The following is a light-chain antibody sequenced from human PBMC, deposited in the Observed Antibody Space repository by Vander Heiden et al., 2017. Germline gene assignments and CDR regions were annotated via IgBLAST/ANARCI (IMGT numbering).Light chain of an antibody. Sequence: EIVLTPPPGTLSLSPGERATISCRASQSVNNNYLAWYHQKPGQAPRLLIYDASSRATGIPDRFSGSGSGTEYTLTISRLEPEDFAVYYCQQYGNSPRTFGQGTKVEIK. CDR2: DAS. CDR1: QSVNNNY. CDR3: QQYGNSPRT. J-gene: IGKJ1*01. V-gene: IGKV3-20*01.